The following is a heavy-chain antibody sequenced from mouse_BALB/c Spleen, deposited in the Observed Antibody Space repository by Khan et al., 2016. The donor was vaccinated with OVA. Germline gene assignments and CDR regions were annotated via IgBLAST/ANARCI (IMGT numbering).Heavy chain of an antibody. J-gene: IGHJ3*01. V-gene: IGHV1S81*02. CDR3: TSSGCAAFAY. D-gene: IGHD3-1*01. Sequence: QVQLQQSGAELVKPGASVKLSCKASGYTFTSYYMYWVKQRPGQGLEWIGGINPSDGGTNFNEKFKSKATLTVDKSSSTAYMQLSSLTSGDSAVYYCTSSGCAAFAYWGQGTLVTVSA. CDR1: GYTFTSYY. CDR2: INPSDGGT.